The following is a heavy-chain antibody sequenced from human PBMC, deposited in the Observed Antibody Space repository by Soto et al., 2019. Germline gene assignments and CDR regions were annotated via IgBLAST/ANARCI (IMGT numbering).Heavy chain of an antibody. D-gene: IGHD5-18*01. CDR3: ARREDTAMGEA. CDR1: GYTFTGYY. CDR2: INPNSGGT. V-gene: IGHV1-2*02. Sequence: ASVKVSCTASGYTFTGYYMHWVRQAPGQGLEWMGWINPNSGGTNYAQKFQGRVTMTRDTSISTAYMELSRLRSDDTAVYYCARREDTAMGEAWGQGTLVNVSS. J-gene: IGHJ5*02.